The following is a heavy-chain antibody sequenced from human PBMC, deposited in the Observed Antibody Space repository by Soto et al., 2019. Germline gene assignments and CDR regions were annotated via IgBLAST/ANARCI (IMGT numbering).Heavy chain of an antibody. J-gene: IGHJ6*03. D-gene: IGHD2-15*01. V-gene: IGHV3-7*01. CDR2: IKQDGSEK. Sequence: GGSLRFSCAASGFTFSSYWMSWVRQAPGKGLEWVANIKQDGSEKYYVDSAKGRFTISRDNAKNSLYLQMNSLRAEDTAVYYCARVYCSGGSCDDYYYYYMDVWGKGTTVTVSS. CDR3: ARVYCSGGSCDDYYYYYMDV. CDR1: GFTFSSYW.